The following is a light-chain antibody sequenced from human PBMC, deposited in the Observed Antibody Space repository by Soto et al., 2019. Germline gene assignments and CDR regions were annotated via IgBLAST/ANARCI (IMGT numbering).Light chain of an antibody. CDR3: QVGVTSSDQDV. V-gene: IGLV3-21*02. CDR2: DDT. Sequence: SYELTQPPSVSVAPGPTARVTRGGNNIGSKSVHWYQQKPGQAPVLVVYDDTDRPSGIPERLSGSKSGNAATPTISRVEGGDEADFYCQVGVTSSDQDVFGTGTKVTVL. J-gene: IGLJ1*01. CDR1: NIGSKS.